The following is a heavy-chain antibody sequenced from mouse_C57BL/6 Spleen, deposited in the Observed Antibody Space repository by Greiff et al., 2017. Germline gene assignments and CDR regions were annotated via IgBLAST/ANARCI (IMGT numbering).Heavy chain of an antibody. CDR3: ARRAGAMDY. V-gene: IGHV1-18*01. J-gene: IGHJ4*01. CDR2: INPNNGGT. D-gene: IGHD3-3*01. Sequence: LVKPGASVKIPCTASGYTFTDYNMDWVKQSHGKSLEWIGDINPNNGGTIYNQKFKGKATLTVDKSSSTAYMELRSLTSEDTAVYYCARRAGAMDYWGQGTSVTVSS. CDR1: GYTFTDYN.